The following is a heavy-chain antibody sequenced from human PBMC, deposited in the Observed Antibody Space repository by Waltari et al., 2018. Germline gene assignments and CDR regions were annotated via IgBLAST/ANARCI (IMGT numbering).Heavy chain of an antibody. CDR2: INHSGST. Sequence: QVQLQQWGAGLLKPSETLSLTCAVYGGSFSGYYWSWIRQPPGKGLEWIGEINHSGSTNYNPSRKSRVTISVDTAKNQFSLKLSSVTAADTAVYYCARGSRNLVAFDYWGQGTLVTVSS. CDR3: ARGSRNLVAFDY. D-gene: IGHD2-8*02. CDR1: GGSFSGYY. V-gene: IGHV4-34*01. J-gene: IGHJ4*02.